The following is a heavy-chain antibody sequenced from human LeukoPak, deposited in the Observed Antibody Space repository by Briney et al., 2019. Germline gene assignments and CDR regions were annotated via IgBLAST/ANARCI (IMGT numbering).Heavy chain of an antibody. Sequence: SETLSLTCTVSGGSISSGGYYWSWIRQHPGKGLEWIGYICYSGSTYYNPSLKSRVTISVDTSKNQFSLKLSSVTAAGTAVYYCARVPVVPAAYYYYGMDVWGQGTTVTVSS. CDR3: ARVPVVPAAYYYYGMDV. V-gene: IGHV4-31*03. CDR2: ICYSGST. D-gene: IGHD2-2*01. J-gene: IGHJ6*02. CDR1: GGSISSGGYY.